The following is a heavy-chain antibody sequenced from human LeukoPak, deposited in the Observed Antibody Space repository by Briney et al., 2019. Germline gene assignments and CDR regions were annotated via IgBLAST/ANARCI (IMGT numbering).Heavy chain of an antibody. D-gene: IGHD1-26*01. V-gene: IGHV3-48*04. J-gene: IGHJ4*02. Sequence: GGSLRLSCAASGFTFSSYSMNWVRQAPGKGLEWVSYISSSSSSTIYYADSVKGRFTISRDNAKNSLYLQMNSLRAEDTAVYYCARELTGGLDYWGQGTLVTVSS. CDR1: GFTFSSYS. CDR2: ISSSSSSTI. CDR3: ARELTGGLDY.